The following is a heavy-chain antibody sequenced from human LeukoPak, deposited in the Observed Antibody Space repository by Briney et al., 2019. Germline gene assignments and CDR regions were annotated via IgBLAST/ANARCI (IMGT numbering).Heavy chain of an antibody. CDR3: ARDLGFSSGWYIGY. CDR1: GYSFTSYW. D-gene: IGHD6-19*01. J-gene: IGHJ4*02. CDR2: LNGDGSTT. V-gene: IGHV3-74*01. Sequence: GALKISCKGSGYSFTSYWMHWVRQVPGKGLVWVSRLNGDGSTTNYADSVKGRFTISRDNAKNTLYLQMNSLRAEDTAVYYCARDLGFSSGWYIGYWGQGTLVTVSS.